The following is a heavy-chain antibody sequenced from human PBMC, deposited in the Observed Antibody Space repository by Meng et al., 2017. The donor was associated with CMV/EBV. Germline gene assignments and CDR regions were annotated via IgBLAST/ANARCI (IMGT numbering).Heavy chain of an antibody. Sequence: QLTLCASADENKQPGASVKVSCTTSGFTFSDNYIHVVRRAPGQGLEWMGWVNSNNDATNYARKFQGRDSMTRDTSISTAHMELSRLMSDDTAVYYCVRSSGWSLFDYWCQGTLVTVSS. CDR1: GFTFSDNY. V-gene: IGHV1-2*02. D-gene: IGHD6-19*01. CDR2: VNSNNDAT. J-gene: IGHJ4*02. CDR3: VRSSGWSLFDY.